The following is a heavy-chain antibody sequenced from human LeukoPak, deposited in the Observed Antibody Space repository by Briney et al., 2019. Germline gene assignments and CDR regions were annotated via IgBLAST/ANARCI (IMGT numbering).Heavy chain of an antibody. J-gene: IGHJ6*03. D-gene: IGHD3-10*01. CDR3: ARQRLGSGSSVGRPYYMDV. CDR1: GFTFSNYW. Sequence: GGSLRLSRAASGFTFSNYWMAWVRQAPGKGLEWVANIKQDGGQTYYVDSLKGRFIISRDNAKNSLYLQMNSLRAEDTAVYYCARQRLGSGSSVGRPYYMDVWGKGTTVTISS. V-gene: IGHV3-7*03. CDR2: IKQDGGQT.